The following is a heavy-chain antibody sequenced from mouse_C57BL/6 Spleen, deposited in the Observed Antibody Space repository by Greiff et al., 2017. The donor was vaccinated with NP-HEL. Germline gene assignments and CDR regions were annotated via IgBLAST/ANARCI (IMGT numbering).Heavy chain of an antibody. CDR2: IDPEDGDT. J-gene: IGHJ3*01. CDR1: GFNIKDYY. D-gene: IGHD1-1*01. V-gene: IGHV14-1*01. CDR3: TLGSSLAWFAY. Sequence: EVKLMESGAELVRPGASVKLSCTASGFNIKDYYMHWVKQRPEQGLEWIGRIDPEDGDTEYAPKFQGKATMTADTSSNTAYLQLSSLTSEDTAVYYCTLGSSLAWFAYWGQGTLVTVSA.